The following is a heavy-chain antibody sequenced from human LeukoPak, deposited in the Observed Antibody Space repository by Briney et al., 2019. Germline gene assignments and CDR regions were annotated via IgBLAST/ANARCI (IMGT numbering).Heavy chain of an antibody. CDR2: IYHSGST. V-gene: IGHV4-34*08. CDR3: ATPSSGYYYGAFDI. D-gene: IGHD3-22*01. CDR1: GFTFSDYY. Sequence: GSLRLSCAASGFTFSDYYMTWIRQPPGKGLEWIGEIYHSGSTDYDPSLKSRVTISVDKSENQFSLKLSSVTAADTAVYYCATPSSGYYYGAFDIWGQGTMVTVSS. J-gene: IGHJ3*02.